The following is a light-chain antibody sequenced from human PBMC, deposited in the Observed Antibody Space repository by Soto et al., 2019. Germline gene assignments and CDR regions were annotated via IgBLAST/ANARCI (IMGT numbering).Light chain of an antibody. Sequence: EIVLTQSPGSLSLSPGERATLSCRASQSVSSTYFAWYQQKPGQAPRLLINGASSRATGIPDRFSGSGSGTDFTLTISRLEPEDFEVYYCQQYGSTPFTFGPGTKVDIK. CDR3: QQYGSTPFT. CDR1: QSVSSTY. CDR2: GAS. J-gene: IGKJ3*01. V-gene: IGKV3-20*01.